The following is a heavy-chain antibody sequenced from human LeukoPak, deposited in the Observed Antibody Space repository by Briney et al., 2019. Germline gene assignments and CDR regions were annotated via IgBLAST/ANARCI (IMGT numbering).Heavy chain of an antibody. D-gene: IGHD6-19*01. J-gene: IGHJ5*02. CDR1: GYTFTSYG. CDR2: ISAYNGNT. CDR3: ARGARQWLSNWFDP. Sequence: ASVKVSCKASGYTFTSYGISWVRQAPGQGLEWMGWISAYNGNTNYAQKLQGRVTMTTDTSTSTAYMELRSLRSEDTAVYYCARGARQWLSNWFDPWGQGTLVTVSS. V-gene: IGHV1-18*01.